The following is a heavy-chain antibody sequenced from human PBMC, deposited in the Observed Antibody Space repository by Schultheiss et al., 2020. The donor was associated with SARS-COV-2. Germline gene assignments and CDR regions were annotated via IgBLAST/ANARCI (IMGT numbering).Heavy chain of an antibody. J-gene: IGHJ6*02. Sequence: GSLKISCEASGFTFSSYWFHWVRQAPGKGLVWVSSISSSSSYIYYADSVKGRFTISRDNAKNSLYLQMNSLRAEDTAVYYCARDEGLMVYASSYYYGMDVWGQGTTVTVSS. V-gene: IGHV3-21*01. D-gene: IGHD2-8*01. CDR1: GFTFSSYW. CDR2: ISSSSSYI. CDR3: ARDEGLMVYASSYYYGMDV.